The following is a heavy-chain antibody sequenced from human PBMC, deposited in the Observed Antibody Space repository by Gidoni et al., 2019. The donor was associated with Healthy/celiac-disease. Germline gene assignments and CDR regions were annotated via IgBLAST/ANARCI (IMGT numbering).Heavy chain of an antibody. CDR3: ARHSWVGTVVTPVSYYYYGMDV. CDR2: IYPGDSDT. V-gene: IGHV5-51*01. CDR1: GYSFTSYW. Sequence: EVQLVQSGAEVKKPGESLKISCKGSGYSFTSYWIGWVRQMPGKGLEWMGIIYPGDSDTRYSPSFQGQVTISADKSISTAYLQWSSLKASDTAMYYCARHSWVGTVVTPVSYYYYGMDVWGQGTTVTVSS. J-gene: IGHJ6*02. D-gene: IGHD2-21*02.